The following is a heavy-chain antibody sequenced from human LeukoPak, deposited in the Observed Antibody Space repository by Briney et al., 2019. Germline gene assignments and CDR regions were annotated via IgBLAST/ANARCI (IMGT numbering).Heavy chain of an antibody. J-gene: IGHJ4*02. CDR2: INHSGST. CDR1: GGFFSGYY. Sequence: PSETLSLTCAVYGGFFSGYYWSWIRQPPGKGLEWIGEINHSGSTNYNPSLKSRVTISVDTSKNQFSLKLSSVTAADTAVYYCARQRGYSYVFFDYWGQGTLVTVSS. D-gene: IGHD5-18*01. CDR3: ARQRGYSYVFFDY. V-gene: IGHV4-34*01.